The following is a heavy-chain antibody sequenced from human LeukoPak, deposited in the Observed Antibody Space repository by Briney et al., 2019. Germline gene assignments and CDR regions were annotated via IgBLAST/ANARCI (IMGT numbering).Heavy chain of an antibody. Sequence: PSGTLSLTCIVSGGSISSYYWSWIRQPPGKGLEWIGYIYYSGSTNYNPSLKSRVTISIDTSKNQFSLKLTSVTAADTAVYYCARRRGIAVAGGRFDYWGQGALVTVSS. D-gene: IGHD6-19*01. CDR1: GGSISSYY. CDR3: ARRRGIAVAGGRFDY. J-gene: IGHJ4*02. V-gene: IGHV4-59*08. CDR2: IYYSGST.